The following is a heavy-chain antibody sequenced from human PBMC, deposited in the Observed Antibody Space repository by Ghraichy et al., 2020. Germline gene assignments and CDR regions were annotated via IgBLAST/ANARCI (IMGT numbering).Heavy chain of an antibody. D-gene: IGHD5-24*01. CDR3: ARTQFDAFDI. CDR1: GFTFRDYY. CDR2: ISSRGDII. V-gene: IGHV3-11*01. Sequence: GGSLRLSCGASGFTFRDYYMSWLRQAPGKGLTWLSYISSRGDIIYYADSVKGRFTISRDNARNSLYLQMNTLRAEDTAIYYCARTQFDAFDIWGQGTVVTVSS. J-gene: IGHJ3*02.